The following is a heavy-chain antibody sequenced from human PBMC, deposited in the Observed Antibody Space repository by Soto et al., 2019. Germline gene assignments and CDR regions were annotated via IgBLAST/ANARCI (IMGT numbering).Heavy chain of an antibody. CDR1: GFTFSSYV. V-gene: IGHV3-30-3*01. J-gene: IGHJ4*02. D-gene: IGHD3-10*01. CDR3: ARDAPPFGY. Sequence: QVQLVESGGGVVQPGRSLRLSCAASGFTFSSYVMHWVRQAPGKGLEWVAIISYDGNNKYYADSVKGRFTISRDNSKNTLYLQMNSLRSDDTAVYYCARDAPPFGYWGQGTLVTVSS. CDR2: ISYDGNNK.